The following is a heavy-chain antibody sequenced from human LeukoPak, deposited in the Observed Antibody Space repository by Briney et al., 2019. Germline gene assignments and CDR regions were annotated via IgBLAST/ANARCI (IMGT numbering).Heavy chain of an antibody. Sequence: SGGSLRLPCAASGFTVSSNYMSWVRQAPGKGLEWVSVIYSGGSTYYADSVKGRFTISRDNSKNTLYLQMNSLRAEDTAVYYCARGIAVAGTGNWFDPWGQGTLVTVSS. CDR2: IYSGGST. D-gene: IGHD6-19*01. V-gene: IGHV3-53*01. CDR3: ARGIAVAGTGNWFDP. J-gene: IGHJ5*02. CDR1: GFTVSSNY.